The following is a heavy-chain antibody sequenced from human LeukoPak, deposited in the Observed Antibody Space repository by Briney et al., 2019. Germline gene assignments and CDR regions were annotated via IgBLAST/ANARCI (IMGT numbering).Heavy chain of an antibody. D-gene: IGHD2-2*01. Sequence: SETLSLTCTVSGGSISCYYWSWIRQPPGKGLEWIGYIYYSGSTNYNPSLKSRVTISVDTSKNQFSLKLSSVTAADTAVYYCARADPEDIVVVPAATFDYWGQGTLVTVSS. CDR1: GGSISCYY. J-gene: IGHJ4*02. CDR2: IYYSGST. CDR3: ARADPEDIVVVPAATFDY. V-gene: IGHV4-59*01.